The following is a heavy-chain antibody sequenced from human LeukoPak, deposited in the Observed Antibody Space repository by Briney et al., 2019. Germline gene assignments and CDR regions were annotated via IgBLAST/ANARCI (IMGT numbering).Heavy chain of an antibody. CDR3: AKDILGRGVTATSTRIDY. CDR1: GFTFDDYA. D-gene: IGHD2-21*02. J-gene: IGHJ4*02. Sequence: SLRLSCAASGFTFDDYAMHWVRQAPGKGLEWVSGIRWNSDSIGYADSVKGRFTISRDNAKNSLYLQMNSLRAEDTALYYCAKDILGRGVTATSTRIDYWGQGTLVTVSS. V-gene: IGHV3-9*01. CDR2: IRWNSDSI.